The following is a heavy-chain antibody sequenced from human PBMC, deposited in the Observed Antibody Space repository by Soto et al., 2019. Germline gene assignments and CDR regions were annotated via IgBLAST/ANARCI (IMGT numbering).Heavy chain of an antibody. Sequence: ASVKVSCKASGYTFTGYYMHWVRQAPGQGLEWMGWINPNSGGTNYAQKFQGWVTMTRDTSISTAYMELSGLRSDDTAVYYCAISRANYYYYMDVWGKGTTVTVSS. J-gene: IGHJ6*03. CDR3: AISRANYYYYMDV. CDR1: GYTFTGYY. V-gene: IGHV1-2*04. CDR2: INPNSGGT.